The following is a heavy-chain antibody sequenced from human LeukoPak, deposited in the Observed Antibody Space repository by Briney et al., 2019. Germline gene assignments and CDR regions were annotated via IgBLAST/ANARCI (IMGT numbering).Heavy chain of an antibody. Sequence: GGNLRFSCAPSGFTFSNYEMNWVRKAPGKGLKGVSFIITSGRLIYYADSVKGRFTISRDNAKNSLYLQMNGLRAEDTAIYCCARVSGRGWHFDYWGQGTLVSVSS. CDR2: IITSGRLI. J-gene: IGHJ4*02. CDR1: GFTFSNYE. D-gene: IGHD1-26*01. CDR3: ARVSGRGWHFDY. V-gene: IGHV3-48*03.